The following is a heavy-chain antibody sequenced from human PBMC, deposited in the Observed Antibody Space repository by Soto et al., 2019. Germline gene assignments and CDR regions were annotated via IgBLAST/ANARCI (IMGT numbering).Heavy chain of an antibody. Sequence: QVQLVESGGGVVQPGRSLRLSCAASGFIFSSYAMHWVRQAPGKRLEWVALISSDGSNKFYADSVKGRFTISRDNSKITLYLQMSSLRPEDTAVYYCARDREDNWNYGGYYYYGLDVWGQGTTVTVSS. V-gene: IGHV3-30-3*01. CDR1: GFIFSSYA. CDR3: ARDREDNWNYGGYYYYGLDV. D-gene: IGHD1-7*01. J-gene: IGHJ6*02. CDR2: ISSDGSNK.